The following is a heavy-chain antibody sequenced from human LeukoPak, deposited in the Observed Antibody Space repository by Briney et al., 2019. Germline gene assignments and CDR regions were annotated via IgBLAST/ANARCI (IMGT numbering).Heavy chain of an antibody. V-gene: IGHV4-59*02. D-gene: IGHD2-15*01. CDR1: GGSVSGYY. J-gene: IGHJ4*02. Sequence: PSETLSLTCVVSGGSVSGYYWGWIRQPPGRGLEWIGYVYYSGSINYNPSFKSRITISVDTSRNQFSLQLSSVTAADTAVYYCARIHRYCSGGACYVLDNWGQGTLVAVSS. CDR3: ARIHRYCSGGACYVLDN. CDR2: VYYSGSI.